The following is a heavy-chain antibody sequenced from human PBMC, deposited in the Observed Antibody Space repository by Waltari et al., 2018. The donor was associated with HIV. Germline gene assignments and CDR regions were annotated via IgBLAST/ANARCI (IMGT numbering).Heavy chain of an antibody. CDR2: INHSGST. V-gene: IGHV4-34*01. D-gene: IGHD3-16*02. CDR1: GGSFSGYY. CDR3: ARVMITFGGVIVDY. J-gene: IGHJ4*02. Sequence: QVQLQQWGAGLLKPSETLSLTCAVYGGSFSGYYWSWIRQPPGKGLEWIGEINHSGSTNYNPSLKSRVTISVDTSKNQFSLKLSSVTAADTAVYYCARVMITFGGVIVDYWGQGNLVTVSS.